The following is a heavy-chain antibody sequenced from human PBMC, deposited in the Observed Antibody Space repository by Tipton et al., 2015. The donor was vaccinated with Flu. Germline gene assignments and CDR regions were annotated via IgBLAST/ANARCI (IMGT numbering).Heavy chain of an antibody. D-gene: IGHD5/OR15-5a*01. CDR2: IRPIGATT. V-gene: IGHV1-46*04. Sequence: QLVQSGAEVKKPGASVKLSCKASGYTFTSYYLHWVRQAPGQGLEWMGIIRPIGATTYFADSVKGRFTISRDFSKNTLYLQMNSLRAEDTAVYYCAKVIPELVSGLDYWGQGTLVTVSS. CDR3: AKVIPELVSGLDY. CDR1: GYTFTSYY. J-gene: IGHJ4*02.